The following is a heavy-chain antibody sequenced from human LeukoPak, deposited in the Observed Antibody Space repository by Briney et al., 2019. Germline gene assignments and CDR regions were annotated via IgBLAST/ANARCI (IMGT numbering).Heavy chain of an antibody. CDR3: ARGRYLYGMGV. J-gene: IGHJ6*02. CDR1: GGSFSGYY. V-gene: IGHV4-34*01. D-gene: IGHD3-9*01. Sequence: SETLSLTCAVYGGSFSGYYWSWIRQPPGKGLEWIGEINHSGSTNYNPSLKSRVTISVDTSKNQFSLKLSSVTAADTAVYYCARGRYLYGMGVWGQGTTVTVSS. CDR2: INHSGST.